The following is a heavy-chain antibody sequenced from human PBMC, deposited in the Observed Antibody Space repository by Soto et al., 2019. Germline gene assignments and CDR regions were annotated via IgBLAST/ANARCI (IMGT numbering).Heavy chain of an antibody. CDR2: IIPIFGTA. J-gene: IGHJ3*02. Sequence: SVKVSCKASGGTFSSYAISWVRQAPGQGLEWMGGIIPIFGTANYAQKFQGRVTITADESTSTAYMELSSLRSEDTAVYYCARVEYCTNGVCYGTDAFDIWGQGTMVTVSS. V-gene: IGHV1-69*13. CDR1: GGTFSSYA. CDR3: ARVEYCTNGVCYGTDAFDI. D-gene: IGHD2-8*01.